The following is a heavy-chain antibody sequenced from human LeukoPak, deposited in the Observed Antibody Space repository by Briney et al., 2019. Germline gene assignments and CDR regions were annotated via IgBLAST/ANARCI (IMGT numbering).Heavy chain of an antibody. CDR1: GFTFSTYW. CDR3: ATAGNYRLDS. Sequence: GGSLRLSCAASGFTFSTYWMHWVRQAPGKGLVWVARMDSAGSITDYADSVRSRFTISRDNAKNTLYLQMNTLRAEDTAVYYCATAGNYRLDSWGQGTLVTVSS. V-gene: IGHV3-74*01. D-gene: IGHD1-7*01. J-gene: IGHJ4*02. CDR2: MDSAGSIT.